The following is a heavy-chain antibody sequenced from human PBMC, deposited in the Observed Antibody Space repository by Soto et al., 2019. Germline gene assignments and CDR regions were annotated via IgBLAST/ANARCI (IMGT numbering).Heavy chain of an antibody. D-gene: IGHD2-21*01. V-gene: IGHV4-31*03. CDR1: GGSISSGDYY. CDR2: IYYSGST. CDR3: ARVVPTHDAFEI. Sequence: QVQLQESGPGLVKPSQTLSLTCTVSGGSISSGDYYWSWIRQHPGKGLEWIGYIYYSGSTNSNPSLKSRVTISVDTSKYQFSLQLSSVTPADTAVYCCARVVPTHDAFEIWGPGTVVTGAS. J-gene: IGHJ3*02.